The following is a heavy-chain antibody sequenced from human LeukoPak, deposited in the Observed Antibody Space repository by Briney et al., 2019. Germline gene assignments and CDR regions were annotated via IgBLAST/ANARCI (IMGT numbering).Heavy chain of an antibody. CDR1: GGSFSGYY. CDR3: ARGRVRYCSSTSCYPWFDP. Sequence: SETLSLTCAVYGGSFSGYYWSWIRQPPGKGLEWIGEINHSGSTNYNPSLKSRVTISVDTSKNQFSLKLGSVTAADTAVYYCARGRVRYCSSTSCYPWFDPWGQGTLVTVSS. V-gene: IGHV4-34*01. J-gene: IGHJ5*02. CDR2: INHSGST. D-gene: IGHD2-2*01.